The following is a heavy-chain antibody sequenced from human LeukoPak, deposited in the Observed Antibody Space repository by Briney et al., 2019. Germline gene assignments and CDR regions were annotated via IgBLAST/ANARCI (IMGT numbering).Heavy chain of an antibody. D-gene: IGHD4-11*01. CDR2: IIPIFGTA. Sequence: ASVKVSCKASGGTFSSYAISWVRQAPGQGLEWMGGIIPIFGTANYAQKFQGRVTITADESTSTAYMELSSLRSEDTAVYYCARDYSNYRSDYYYYYMDVWGKGTTVTVSS. CDR3: ARDYSNYRSDYYYYYMDV. J-gene: IGHJ6*03. V-gene: IGHV1-69*13. CDR1: GGTFSSYA.